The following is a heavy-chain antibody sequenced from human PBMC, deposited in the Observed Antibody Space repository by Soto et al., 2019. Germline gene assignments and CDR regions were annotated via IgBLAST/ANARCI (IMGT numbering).Heavy chain of an antibody. V-gene: IGHV3-53*02. D-gene: IGHD3-10*01. CDR2: IYAGGST. CDR3: ARSFDYGYIHH. Sequence: EVQLVETGGGLTQPGGSLRLSCENSGFTVNSDYMSWVRQAPGKGLEGVSIIYAGGSTYYADSVRGRVTISSDNSRNTLYLQMNSLRVEDTAVYYCARSFDYGYIHHWGQGTLVTVSS. CDR1: GFTVNSDY. J-gene: IGHJ4*02.